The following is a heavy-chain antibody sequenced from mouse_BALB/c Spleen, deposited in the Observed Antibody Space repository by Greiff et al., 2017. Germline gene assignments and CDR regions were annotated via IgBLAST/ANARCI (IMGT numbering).Heavy chain of an antibody. V-gene: IGHV1-7*01. J-gene: IGHJ3*01. CDR1: GYTFTSYW. Sequence: QVQLQQSGAELAKPGASVKMSCKASGYTFTSYWMHWVKQRPGQGLEWIGYINPSTGYTEYNQKFKDKATLTADKSSSTAYMQLSSLTSEDSAVYYCAPGGFAYWGQGTLVTVSA. CDR2: INPSTGYT. CDR3: APGGFAY.